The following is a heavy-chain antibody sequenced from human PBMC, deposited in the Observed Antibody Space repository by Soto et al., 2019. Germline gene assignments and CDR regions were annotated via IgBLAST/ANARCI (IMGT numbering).Heavy chain of an antibody. J-gene: IGHJ4*02. CDR3: ARGRHSGSSYCLDF. V-gene: IGHV3-30-3*01. CDR1: GFTFSSYA. CDR2: ISYDGSNK. Sequence: GGSLRLSCAASGFTFSSYAMHWVRQAPGKGLEWVAVISYDGSNKYYADSVKGRFTISRDNSKNTLYLQMNSLRAEDTAVYYCARGRHSGSSYCLDFWGQGTRVTVSS. D-gene: IGHD1-26*01.